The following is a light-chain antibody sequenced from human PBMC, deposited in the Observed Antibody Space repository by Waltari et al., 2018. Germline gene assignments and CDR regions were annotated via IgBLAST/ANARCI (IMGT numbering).Light chain of an antibody. CDR1: QSISSW. V-gene: IGKV1-5*01. CDR3: QQYNSYSPMYT. Sequence: DIQMTQSPSTLSASVGDRVTITCRASQSISSWLAWYQQKPGKAPNLLIYDASSLESGVPSRFSGSGSGTEFTLTISSLQPDDFATYYCQQYNSYSPMYTFGQGTKLEI. J-gene: IGKJ2*01. CDR2: DAS.